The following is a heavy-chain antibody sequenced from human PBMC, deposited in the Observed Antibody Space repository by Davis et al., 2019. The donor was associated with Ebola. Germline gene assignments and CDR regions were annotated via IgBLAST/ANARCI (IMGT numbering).Heavy chain of an antibody. CDR1: GYTFTSYY. D-gene: IGHD2-15*01. CDR3: AREVVVVAAATPTYYYYGMDV. CDR2: INPSGGST. Sequence: ASVKVSCKASGYTFTSYYMHWVRQAPGQGLEWMGIINPSGGSTSYAQKFQGRVTMTRDTSTSTVYMELSSLRSEDTAVYYCAREVVVVAAATPTYYYYGMDVWGKGTTVTVSS. J-gene: IGHJ6*04. V-gene: IGHV1-46*01.